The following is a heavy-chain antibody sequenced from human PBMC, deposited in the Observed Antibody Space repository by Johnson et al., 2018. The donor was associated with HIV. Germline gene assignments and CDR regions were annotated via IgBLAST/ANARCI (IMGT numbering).Heavy chain of an antibody. CDR3: ARGAWFGETDAFDI. D-gene: IGHD3-10*01. Sequence: VQLVESGGGVVRPGGSLRVSCAASGFKFNDYGMSWVRQPPGKGLEWVSGINWNGGSTTYVDSVKGRFTISRDNARNSLYLQMNSLRAEDTAVYYCARGAWFGETDAFDIWGQGTMVTVSS. V-gene: IGHV3-20*04. CDR2: INWNGGST. CDR1: GFKFNDYG. J-gene: IGHJ3*02.